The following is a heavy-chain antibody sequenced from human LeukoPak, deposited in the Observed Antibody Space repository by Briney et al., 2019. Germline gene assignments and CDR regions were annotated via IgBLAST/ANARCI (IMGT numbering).Heavy chain of an antibody. CDR2: IYYSGNT. CDR3: ARRGSGASLEYYFDL. J-gene: IGHJ2*01. CDR1: GGSISNYY. D-gene: IGHD1-14*01. V-gene: IGHV4-59*08. Sequence: SETLSLTCTVSGGSISNYYWSWIRQPPGKGLEYIGYIYYSGNTNSNPSLNSRVTISVDTSKNQFSLKLSSVTAADTAVYYCARRGSGASLEYYFDLWGRGTLVTVSS.